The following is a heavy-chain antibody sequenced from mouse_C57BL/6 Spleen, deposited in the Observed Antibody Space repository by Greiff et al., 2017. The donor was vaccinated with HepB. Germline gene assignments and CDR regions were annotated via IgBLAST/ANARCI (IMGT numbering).Heavy chain of an antibody. CDR3: ARSPRDGYYWYFDV. J-gene: IGHJ1*03. V-gene: IGHV1-52*01. CDR2: IDPSDSET. D-gene: IGHD2-3*01. CDR1: GYTFTSYW. Sequence: QVQLKQPGAELVRPGSSVKLSCKASGYTFTSYWMHWVKQRPIQGLEWIGNIDPSDSETHYNQKFKDKATLTVDKSSSTAYMQLSSLTSEDSAVYYCARSPRDGYYWYFDVWGTGTTVTVSS.